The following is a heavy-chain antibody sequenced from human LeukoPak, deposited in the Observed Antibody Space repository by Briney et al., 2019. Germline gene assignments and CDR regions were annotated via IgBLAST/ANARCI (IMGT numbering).Heavy chain of an antibody. V-gene: IGHV4-39*07. D-gene: IGHD1-26*01. CDR3: ARGWSSPALFDI. CDR2: IYYSGST. Sequence: SETLSLTCTVSGGSISSSSYYWGWIRQPPGKGLEWIGSIYYSGSTYYNPSLKSRVTISVDTSKNQFSLKLSSVTAADTAVYYCARGWSSPALFDIWGQGTMVAVSS. CDR1: GGSISSSSYY. J-gene: IGHJ3*02.